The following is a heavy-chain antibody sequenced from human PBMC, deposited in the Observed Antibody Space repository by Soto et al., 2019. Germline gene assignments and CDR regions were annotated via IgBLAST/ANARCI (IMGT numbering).Heavy chain of an antibody. J-gene: IGHJ4*02. Sequence: QVQLVESGGGVVQPGRSLRLSCAASGFTFSSYAMHWVRQAPGRGLEWVAVISYDGSNKYYADSVKGRFTISRDNSKNTLYLQMNSLRAEDTAEYYCARGEDIVVVPAAPWDYWGQGTLVTVSS. CDR2: ISYDGSNK. CDR1: GFTFSSYA. V-gene: IGHV3-30-3*01. D-gene: IGHD2-2*01. CDR3: ARGEDIVVVPAAPWDY.